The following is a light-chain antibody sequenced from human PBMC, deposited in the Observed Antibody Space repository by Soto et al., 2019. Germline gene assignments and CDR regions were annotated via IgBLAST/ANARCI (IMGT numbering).Light chain of an antibody. CDR3: SSYPSSSTQV. CDR2: DVS. V-gene: IGLV2-14*01. J-gene: IGLJ3*02. CDR1: SSDVGGYNY. Sequence: QSALTQPASVSGSPGQSITISCTGTSSDVGGYNYVSWYQQHPGKAPKLMIYDVSNRPSGVSNRFSGSKSGNTASLTISGLQAADEADYYCSSYPSSSTQVFGGGTKLTVL.